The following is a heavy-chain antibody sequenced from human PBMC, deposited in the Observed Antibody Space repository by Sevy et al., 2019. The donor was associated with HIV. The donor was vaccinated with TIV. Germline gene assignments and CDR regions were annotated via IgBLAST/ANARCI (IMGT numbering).Heavy chain of an antibody. Sequence: GGSLRLSCAASGFTFSSYWMSWVRQAPGKGLEWVANIKQDGSEKYYVDSVKGRFTISRDNAKNSLYLQMNSLRAEDTAVYYCARENLAVTTFRDYYYYGMDVWGQGTTVTASS. CDR1: GFTFSSYW. CDR3: ARENLAVTTFRDYYYYGMDV. J-gene: IGHJ6*02. D-gene: IGHD4-17*01. CDR2: IKQDGSEK. V-gene: IGHV3-7*01.